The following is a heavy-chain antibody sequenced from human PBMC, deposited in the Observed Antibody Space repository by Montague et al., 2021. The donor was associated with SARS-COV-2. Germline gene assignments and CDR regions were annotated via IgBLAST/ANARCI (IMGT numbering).Heavy chain of an antibody. CDR3: APLGFDSRSYYTPHNWFDP. CDR1: GISLSTSGVG. D-gene: IGHD3-10*01. CDR2: IYWDDDE. V-gene: IGHV2-5*02. J-gene: IGHJ5*02. Sequence: PALVIPTQTLTLTCTFSGISLSTSGVGVAWIRQPPGKALEWHALIYWDDDERYSPSMRSRLTITKDTSENQVVLRMTNMDPMDTATYYCAPLGFDSRSYYTPHNWFDPWGQGVLVTVSS.